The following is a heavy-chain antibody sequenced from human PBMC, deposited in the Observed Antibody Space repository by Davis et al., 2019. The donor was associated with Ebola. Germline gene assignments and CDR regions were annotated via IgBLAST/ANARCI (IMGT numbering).Heavy chain of an antibody. CDR2: IRSDGST. J-gene: IGHJ5*02. CDR1: GLSVSSSY. D-gene: IGHD6-19*01. CDR3: ARDPGYGSGWVEFDP. V-gene: IGHV3-53*01. Sequence: GESLKISCVASGLSVSSSYISWVRQAPGKGLEWVSIIRSDGSTYYADSVKGRFTISRDNSKNTLYLQMNSLRVEDTAVYHCARDPGYGSGWVEFDPWGQGNRVTVSS.